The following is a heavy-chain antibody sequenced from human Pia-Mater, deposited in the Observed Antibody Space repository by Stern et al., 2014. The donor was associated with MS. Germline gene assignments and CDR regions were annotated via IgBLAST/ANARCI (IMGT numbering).Heavy chain of an antibody. J-gene: IGHJ4*02. Sequence: EVQLVESGGGLVKPGGSLRLSGAASGFTFSSYSMNWVRQAPGKGLETVASISSGGSYIYYADSLKGRFTISRDNAKNSLYLQMNSLRAEDTAVYYCARGRGGNYRYYFDYWGQGTLVTVSS. CDR1: GFTFSSYS. CDR3: ARGRGGNYRYYFDY. V-gene: IGHV3-21*01. D-gene: IGHD4-23*01. CDR2: ISSGGSYI.